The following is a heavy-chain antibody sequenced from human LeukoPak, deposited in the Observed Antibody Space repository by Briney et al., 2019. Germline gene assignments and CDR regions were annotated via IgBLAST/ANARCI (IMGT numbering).Heavy chain of an antibody. J-gene: IGHJ4*02. D-gene: IGHD1-26*01. CDR3: AKDRRGVVGATTGYFDY. Sequence: GGSLRLSCAASGFTFSSYAMSWVRQAPGKGLEWVSAISGSGGSTYYADSLKGRFTISRDNSKNTLYLQMDSLRAEDTAVYYCAKDRRGVVGATTGYFDYWGQGTLVTVSS. CDR2: ISGSGGST. CDR1: GFTFSSYA. V-gene: IGHV3-23*01.